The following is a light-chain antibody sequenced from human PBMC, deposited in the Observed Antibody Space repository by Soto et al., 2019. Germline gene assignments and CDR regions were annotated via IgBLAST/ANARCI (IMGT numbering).Light chain of an antibody. CDR2: SNN. CDR1: SFNVGGNT. V-gene: IGLV1-44*01. CDR3: ATWDDSLNGVV. J-gene: IGLJ2*01. Sequence: QSVLTQPPSASGTPGQRVTISCSGSSFNVGGNTVNWYQQVTGTAPKFLINSNNQRPSGVPDLFSCFKSCTSASLAISGLQSEYEADYYCATWDDSLNGVVCGGGTKL.